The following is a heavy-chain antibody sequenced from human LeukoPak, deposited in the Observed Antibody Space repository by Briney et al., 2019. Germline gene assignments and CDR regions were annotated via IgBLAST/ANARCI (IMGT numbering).Heavy chain of an antibody. D-gene: IGHD5-18*01. CDR3: ARDGGYSYGPDY. J-gene: IGHJ4*02. Sequence: GGSLRLSCAASGFTVSSNYMSWVRQAPGMGLEWVSVIYSGGSTYYADSVKGRFTISRDNSKNTLYLQMNSLRAEDTAVYYCARDGGYSYGPDYWGQGTLVTVSS. V-gene: IGHV3-66*02. CDR2: IYSGGST. CDR1: GFTVSSNY.